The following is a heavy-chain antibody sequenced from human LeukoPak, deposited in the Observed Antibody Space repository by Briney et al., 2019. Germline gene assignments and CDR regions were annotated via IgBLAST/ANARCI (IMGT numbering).Heavy chain of an antibody. CDR3: ARDMVRGVRDDAFDI. Sequence: PSGTLSLTCAVSGGSISSSNWWSWVRQPPGKGLEWIGEIYHSGSTNYNPSLKSRVTISVDKSKNQFSLKLSSVTAADTAVYYCARDMVRGVRDDAFDIWGQGTMVTVSS. CDR1: GGSISSSNW. J-gene: IGHJ3*02. V-gene: IGHV4-4*02. D-gene: IGHD3-10*01. CDR2: IYHSGST.